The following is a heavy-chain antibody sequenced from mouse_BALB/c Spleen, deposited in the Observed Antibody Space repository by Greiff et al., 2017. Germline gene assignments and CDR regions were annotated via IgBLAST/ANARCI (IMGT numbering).Heavy chain of an antibody. CDR2: IYPGDGST. Sequence: QVQLQQSGPELVKPGASVKMSCKASGYTFTSYYIHWVKQRPGQGLEWIGWIYPGDGSTKYNEKFKGKTTLTADKSSSTAYMLLSSLTSEDSAIYFCARRVYYGNYVFDYWGQGTTLTVSS. V-gene: IGHV1S56*01. J-gene: IGHJ2*01. D-gene: IGHD2-1*01. CDR3: ARRVYYGNYVFDY. CDR1: GYTFTSYY.